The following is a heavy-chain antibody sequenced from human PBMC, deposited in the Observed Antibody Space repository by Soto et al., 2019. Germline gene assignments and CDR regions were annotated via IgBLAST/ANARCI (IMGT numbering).Heavy chain of an antibody. Sequence: SETLSLTXTVSGDSIRSYYWTWIRQPPGKGLELIGYIYYSGSTRYNPSLKSRVTISVDMSKNQFSLKLSSVIAADTAVYYCARAYGGFDNGLDVWGQGTAVTVSS. CDR3: ARAYGGFDNGLDV. V-gene: IGHV4-59*01. D-gene: IGHD5-12*01. CDR1: GDSIRSYY. J-gene: IGHJ6*02. CDR2: IYYSGST.